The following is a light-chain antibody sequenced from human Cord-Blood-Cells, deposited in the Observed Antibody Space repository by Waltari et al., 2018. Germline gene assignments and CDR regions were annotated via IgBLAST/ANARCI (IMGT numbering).Light chain of an antibody. V-gene: IGKV1-39*01. CDR3: QQSYSTPIT. Sequence: DIQMTQSPSPLSASVGDRVTITCRASQSISSYLNWYQQKPGKAPKLLIYAASSLQSGVPSRFSGSGSETDFTLTISSLQPNDFATYYCQQSYSTPITFGQGTRLAIK. CDR1: QSISSY. CDR2: AAS. J-gene: IGKJ5*01.